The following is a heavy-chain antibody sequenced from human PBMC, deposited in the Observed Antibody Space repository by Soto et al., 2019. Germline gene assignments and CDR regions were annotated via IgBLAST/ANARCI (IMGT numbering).Heavy chain of an antibody. CDR2: ISGSGGST. V-gene: IGHV3-23*01. J-gene: IGHJ4*02. CDR1: GFAFSGYA. D-gene: IGHD1-26*01. Sequence: PGGRLRLSCAASGFAFSGYAMSWVRQAPGKGLEWVSAISGSGGSTYYADSVKGRFTISRDNSKNTLYLQMNSLRAEDTAVYYCAKDPRLGATAGWGQGTLVTVS. CDR3: AKDPRLGATAG.